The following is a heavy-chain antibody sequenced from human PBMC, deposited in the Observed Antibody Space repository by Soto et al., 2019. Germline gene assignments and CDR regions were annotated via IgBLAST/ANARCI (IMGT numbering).Heavy chain of an antibody. CDR2: INGDGTDT. J-gene: IGHJ4*02. CDR3: AREVGRGSGSYYLDY. Sequence: GWSLRLSCASSVFTFSMYWMHWVRQAPGKGLLWVSRINGDGTDTTYADSVKGRFTISRDNAKNTVYLQMNGLRAEDTAVYYCAREVGRGSGSYYLDYWGQETLVTVSS. D-gene: IGHD3-16*01. V-gene: IGHV3-74*03. CDR1: VFTFSMYW.